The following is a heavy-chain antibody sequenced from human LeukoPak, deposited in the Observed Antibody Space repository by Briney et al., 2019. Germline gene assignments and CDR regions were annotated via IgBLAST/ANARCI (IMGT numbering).Heavy chain of an antibody. J-gene: IGHJ3*02. CDR3: ARPKNRENYWRAFDI. CDR1: GFTFSSYG. Sequence: GGSLRLSCAASGFTFSSYGMHWVRQAPGKGLEWVAVIWYDGSNKYYADSVKGRFTISRDNSKNTLYLQMNSLRAEDTAVYYCARPKNRENYWRAFDIWGQGTMVTVSS. D-gene: IGHD1-7*01. CDR2: IWYDGSNK. V-gene: IGHV3-33*01.